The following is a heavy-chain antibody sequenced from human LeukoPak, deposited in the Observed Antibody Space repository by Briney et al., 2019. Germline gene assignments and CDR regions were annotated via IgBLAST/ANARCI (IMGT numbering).Heavy chain of an antibody. Sequence: SETLSLTCTVSGGSFSSGISYWGWIRQPPGKGLEWIGSLSYSGSTYYNPSLKSRVTISVDTSKNQFSLKLSSVTAADTAVYYCARAFRGSGGSYAFDYWGQGTLVTVSS. V-gene: IGHV4-39*01. D-gene: IGHD1-26*01. CDR1: GGSFSSGISY. CDR2: LSYSGST. CDR3: ARAFRGSGGSYAFDY. J-gene: IGHJ4*02.